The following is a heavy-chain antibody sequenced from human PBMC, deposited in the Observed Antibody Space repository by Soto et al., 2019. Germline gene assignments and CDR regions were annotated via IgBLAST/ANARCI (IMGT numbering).Heavy chain of an antibody. CDR2: IYSGGTT. Sequence: EVQVVESGGGLIQPGGSLRLSCEVSGFSVTANYMSWVRQAPGKGLEWVSVIYSGGTTYYVDSVKGRFSISRDISNNTLYLHMNSLRAEDTAVYYCHGYGYWGQGTLVTVSS. V-gene: IGHV3-53*01. D-gene: IGHD5-12*01. CDR1: GFSVTANY. CDR3: HGYGY. J-gene: IGHJ4*02.